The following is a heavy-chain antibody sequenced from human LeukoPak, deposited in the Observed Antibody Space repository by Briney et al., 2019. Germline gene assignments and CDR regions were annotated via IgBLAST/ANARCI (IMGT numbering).Heavy chain of an antibody. Sequence: GGSLRLSCAASGFTFDDYAMHWVRHAPGKGLEWFSLISGDGGSTYYADSVKGRFTISRDNSKNSLYLQMNSLRTEDTALYYCANRVVVTVYDAFDIWGQGTMVTVSS. V-gene: IGHV3-43*02. CDR2: ISGDGGST. CDR3: ANRVVVTVYDAFDI. D-gene: IGHD2-21*02. J-gene: IGHJ3*02. CDR1: GFTFDDYA.